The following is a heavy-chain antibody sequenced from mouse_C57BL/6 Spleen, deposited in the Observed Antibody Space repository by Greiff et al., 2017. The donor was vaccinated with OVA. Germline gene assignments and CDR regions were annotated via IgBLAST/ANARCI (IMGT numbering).Heavy chain of an antibody. D-gene: IGHD2-3*01. CDR3: ARDGYFWYFDV. V-gene: IGHV3-6*01. CDR1: GYSITSGYY. J-gene: IGHJ1*03. Sequence: VQLQQSGPGLVKPSQSLSLTCSVPGYSITSGYYWNWIRQFPGNKLEWMGYISYDGSNNYNPSLKNRISITRDTSKNQFFLKLNSVTTEDTATYYCARDGYFWYFDVWGTGTTVTVSS. CDR2: ISYDGSN.